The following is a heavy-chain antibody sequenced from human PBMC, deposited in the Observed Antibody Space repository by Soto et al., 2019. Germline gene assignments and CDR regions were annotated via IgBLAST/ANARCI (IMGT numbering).Heavy chain of an antibody. CDR3: ARSLSGRGYYYGMDV. D-gene: IGHD7-27*01. J-gene: IGHJ6*02. CDR2: IKQDGSEK. CDR1: GFTFSSYW. Sequence: GGSLRLSCAASGFTFSSYWMSWVRQAPGKGLEWVANIKQDGSEKYYVDSVKGRFTISRDNAKNTLYLQMNSLRAEDTAVYYCARSLSGRGYYYGMDVWGQGTTVTVSS. V-gene: IGHV3-7*01.